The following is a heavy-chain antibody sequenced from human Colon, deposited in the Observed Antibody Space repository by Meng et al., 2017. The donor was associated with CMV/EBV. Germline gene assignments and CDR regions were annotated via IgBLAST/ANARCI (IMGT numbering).Heavy chain of an antibody. J-gene: IGHJ4*02. V-gene: IGHV3-74*01. D-gene: IGHD5-12*01. Sequence: GESLKISCAASGFTFSSYWMHWVRQAPGKGLVWVSRINSDGSSTSYADSVKGRFTISRDNAKNTLYLQMNSLRAEDTAVYYCARDNVYYNGYDSDWGQGTLVTVSS. CDR2: INSDGSST. CDR1: GFTFSSYW. CDR3: ARDNVYYNGYDSD.